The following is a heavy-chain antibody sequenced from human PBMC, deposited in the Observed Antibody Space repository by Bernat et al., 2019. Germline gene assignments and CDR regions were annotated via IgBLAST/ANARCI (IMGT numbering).Heavy chain of an antibody. J-gene: IGHJ4*02. CDR2: ISGRGSST. CDR3: AKDLAYGSGNYFDY. CDR1: GFIFSSYA. D-gene: IGHD3-10*01. V-gene: IGHV3-23*01. Sequence: EVQLLESGGGLVQPGGSLRLSCAASGFIFSSYAMSWVRQAPGKGLEWVSGISGRGSSTYYPDSRTGRFTISRDNSKNTLYLQMNSLRAEDTAVYYCAKDLAYGSGNYFDYWGQGTLVTVSS.